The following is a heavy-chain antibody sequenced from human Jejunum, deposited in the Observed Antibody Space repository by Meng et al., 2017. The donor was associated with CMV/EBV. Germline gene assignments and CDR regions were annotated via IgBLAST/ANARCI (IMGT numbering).Heavy chain of an antibody. D-gene: IGHD2-21*01. CDR1: FAFSTYG. CDR3: AKDVIAISFYNGMDV. V-gene: IGHV3-33*06. J-gene: IGHJ6*02. CDR2: IWYNGNDK. Sequence: FAFSTYGMHWVRQAQGKGLEWVAVIWYNGNDKYYAESVKGRFTVSRDNSKNTVYLQMSSLRAEDTAIYYCAKDVIAISFYNGMDVWGQGTTVTVSS.